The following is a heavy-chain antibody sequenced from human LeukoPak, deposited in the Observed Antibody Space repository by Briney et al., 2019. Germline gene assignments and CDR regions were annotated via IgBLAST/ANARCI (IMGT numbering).Heavy chain of an antibody. CDR2: INTNTGNP. J-gene: IGHJ4*02. V-gene: IGHV7-4-1*02. D-gene: IGHD1-1*01. CDR3: ARGLSALNWNDLSRISGY. Sequence: ASVKVSCKASGYTFTSYAMNWVRQAPGQGLEWMGWINTNTGNPTYAQGFTGRFVFSLDTSVSTAYLQISSLKAEDTAVYYCARGLSALNWNDLSRISGYWGQGTLVTVSS. CDR1: GYTFTSYA.